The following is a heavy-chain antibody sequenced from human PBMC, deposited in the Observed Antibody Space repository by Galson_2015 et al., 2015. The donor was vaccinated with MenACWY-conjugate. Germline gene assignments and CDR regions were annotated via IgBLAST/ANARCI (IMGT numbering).Heavy chain of an antibody. D-gene: IGHD1-1*01. CDR3: VRDRGRPDAFDV. V-gene: IGHV3-74*01. Sequence: SLRLSCAASGFIFNTYWMHWVRQAPGKGPVLVSRISHLDRSTTYADSVRGRFTISRDNAKNTLYLQMNSLGADDTAVYYCVRDRGRPDAFDVWGQGTMVIVSS. CDR2: ISHLDRST. J-gene: IGHJ3*01. CDR1: GFIFNTYW.